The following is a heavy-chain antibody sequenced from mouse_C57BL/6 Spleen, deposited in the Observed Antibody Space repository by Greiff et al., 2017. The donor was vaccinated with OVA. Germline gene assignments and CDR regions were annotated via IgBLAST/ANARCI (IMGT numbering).Heavy chain of an antibody. J-gene: IGHJ2*01. CDR1: GYTFTSYW. CDR2: IDPSDSYT. Sequence: VQLQQPGAELVMPGASVKLSCKASGYTFTSYWMHWVKQRPGQGLEWIGEIDPSDSYTNYNQKFKGKSTLTVDKSSSTAYMQLSSLTSEDSAVYYCARSTTVVATSFDYWGQGTTLTVSS. V-gene: IGHV1-69*01. D-gene: IGHD1-1*01. CDR3: ARSTTVVATSFDY.